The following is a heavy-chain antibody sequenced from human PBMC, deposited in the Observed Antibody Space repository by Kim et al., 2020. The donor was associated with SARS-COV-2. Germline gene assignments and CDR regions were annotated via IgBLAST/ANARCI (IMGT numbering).Heavy chain of an antibody. V-gene: IGHV1-46*01. CDR2: INPSGGST. CDR1: GYTFTSYY. CDR3: AAPGGRGNSRPYYYYGMDV. J-gene: IGHJ6*02. D-gene: IGHD2-21*02. Sequence: ASVKVSCKASGYTFTSYYMHWVRQAPGQGLEWMGIINPSGGSTSYAQKFQGRVTMTRDTSTSTVYMELSSLRSEDTAVYYCAAPGGRGNSRPYYYYGMDVWGQGTTVTVSS.